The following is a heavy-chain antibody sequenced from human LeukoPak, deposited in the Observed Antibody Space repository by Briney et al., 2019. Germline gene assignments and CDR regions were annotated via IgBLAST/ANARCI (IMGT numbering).Heavy chain of an antibody. CDR3: ARGTMFPYYFDY. CDR1: GFTFSDYY. CDR2: ISSGGSTM. V-gene: IGHV3-11*04. Sequence: GGSLRLSCAASGFTFSDYYMSWIRQAPGKGLEWVSYISSGGSTMYYADSVKGRFTISRDNAKNSLYLQMNSLRAEDTAVYYCARGTMFPYYFDYWGQGTLVTVSS. D-gene: IGHD3-10*02. J-gene: IGHJ4*02.